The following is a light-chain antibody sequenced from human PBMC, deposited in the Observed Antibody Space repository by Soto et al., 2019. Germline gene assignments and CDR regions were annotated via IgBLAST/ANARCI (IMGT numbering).Light chain of an antibody. Sequence: VLTQSPATLSLSPGERATLSGRASQSVSSYLAWYQQKPGQAPRLLIYDASNRATGIPARFSGSGSGTDFTLTISSLEPEDFAFYYCQQRSNITFGQGTRLEIK. J-gene: IGKJ5*01. CDR2: DAS. CDR3: QQRSNIT. V-gene: IGKV3-11*01. CDR1: QSVSSY.